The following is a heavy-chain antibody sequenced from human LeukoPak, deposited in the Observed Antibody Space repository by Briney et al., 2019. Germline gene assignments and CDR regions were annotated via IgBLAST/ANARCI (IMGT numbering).Heavy chain of an antibody. Sequence: GGSLRLACAASGFTFSNAWMSWVRQAPGKGLEWVGRIKSKTDGGTTDYAAPVKGRFTISRDDSKNTLYLQMNSLKTEDTAVYYCTPVTTYDYGDYYMDVWGKGTTVTVSS. D-gene: IGHD4-17*01. J-gene: IGHJ6*03. V-gene: IGHV3-15*01. CDR3: TPVTTYDYGDYYMDV. CDR1: GFTFSNAW. CDR2: IKSKTDGGTT.